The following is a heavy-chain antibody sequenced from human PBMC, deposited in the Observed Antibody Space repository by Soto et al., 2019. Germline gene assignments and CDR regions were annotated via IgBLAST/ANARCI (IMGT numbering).Heavy chain of an antibody. CDR1: GFTLSGHG. D-gene: IGHD1-26*01. J-gene: IGHJ4*02. CDR2: ITYDGSEI. CDR3: AREQGYGYYRVADY. V-gene: IGHV3-30*03. Sequence: QVQLVESGGGVVQPGRSRRLSCVASGFTLSGHGMHWVRQAPGKGLEWVAVITYDGSEIHYSDSVKGRFTISRDTSKNMVYLQMNSLKTEDTAMYYCAREQGYGYYRVADYWGQGTLVTVSS.